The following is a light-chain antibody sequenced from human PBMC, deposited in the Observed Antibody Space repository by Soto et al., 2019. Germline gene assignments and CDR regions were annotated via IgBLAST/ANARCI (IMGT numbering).Light chain of an antibody. CDR3: QQYNSYPT. J-gene: IGKJ1*01. Sequence: DIQITQSPSTLSAFVGDRVTITCRASQSISNWLAWYQQKPGKAPKLLIYDASSLEGGVPSRFSGSGSGTEFTLTISSLQPDDFATYYCQQYNSYPTFGQGTKVDI. CDR2: DAS. CDR1: QSISNW. V-gene: IGKV1-5*01.